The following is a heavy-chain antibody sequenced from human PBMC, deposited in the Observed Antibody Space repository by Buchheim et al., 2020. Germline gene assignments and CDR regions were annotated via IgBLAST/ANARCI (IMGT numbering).Heavy chain of an antibody. J-gene: IGHJ5*02. CDR3: ARDGGYYYGSGSYNNWFDP. D-gene: IGHD3-10*01. CDR1: GGSISSSSYY. CDR2: IYCSGST. V-gene: IGHV4-39*07. Sequence: QLQLQESGPGLVKPSETLSLTCTVSGGSISSSSYYWGWIRQPPGKGLEWIGSIYCSGSTYYNPSLKSRVTISVDTSKNQFSLKLSSVTAADTAVYYCARDGGYYYGSGSYNNWFDPWGQGTL.